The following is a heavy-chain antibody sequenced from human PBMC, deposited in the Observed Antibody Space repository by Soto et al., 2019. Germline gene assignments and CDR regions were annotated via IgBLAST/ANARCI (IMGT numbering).Heavy chain of an antibody. Sequence: PGGSLRLSCAASGFTFSSCEMNWVRQAPGTGLEWVSYISSSGSTIYYADSVKGRFTISRDNAKNSLYLQMNSLRAEVTAVYYCARGLPGDFYDDRSGYFEQDDYWCPGTLLTVSS. CDR2: ISSSGSTI. D-gene: IGHD3-22*01. J-gene: IGHJ4*02. CDR1: GFTFSSCE. CDR3: ARGLPGDFYDDRSGYFEQDDY. V-gene: IGHV3-48*03.